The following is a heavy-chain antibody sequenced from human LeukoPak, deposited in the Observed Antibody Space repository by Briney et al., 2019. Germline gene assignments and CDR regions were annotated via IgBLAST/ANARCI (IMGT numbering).Heavy chain of an antibody. CDR1: GFTFGDYD. CDR2: IRSIGDR. CDR3: ARLYSSGRYANAFDI. Sequence: PGGSLRLSCAASGFTFGDYDMHWVRQATGKCLEWVSAIRSIGDRFYSGSVKGRFTISRENAKNTLYLEMNSLRVGDTAVYYCARLYSSGRYANAFDIWGQGTVVTVSS. D-gene: IGHD6-19*01. V-gene: IGHV3-13*01. J-gene: IGHJ3*02.